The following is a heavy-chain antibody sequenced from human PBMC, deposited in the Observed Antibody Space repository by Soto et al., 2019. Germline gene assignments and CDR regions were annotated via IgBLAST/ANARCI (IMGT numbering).Heavy chain of an antibody. CDR2: IYSSGST. V-gene: IGHV4-59*12. CDR3: ASITSLYYYGMDV. J-gene: IGHJ6*02. Sequence: PSVTLSLTCSVSGGYIISYFWSWIRQSPGKGLEWITHIYSSGSTNYNPSLKSRVTISVDTSKNQFSLKLSSVTAADTAVYYCASITSLYYYGMDVSGQRTTVTVSS. CDR1: GGYIISYF.